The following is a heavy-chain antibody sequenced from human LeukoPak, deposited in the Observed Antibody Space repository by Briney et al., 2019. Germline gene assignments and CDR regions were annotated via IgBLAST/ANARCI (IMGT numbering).Heavy chain of an antibody. Sequence: SETLSLTCTVSGGSISSYYWSWIRQPPGKGLEWIGYIYYSGSTNYNPSLKSRVTISVDTSKNQFSLKLSSVTAADTAVYYCARDSGRGYGAGWFDPWGQGTLVTVSS. CDR1: GGSISSYY. J-gene: IGHJ5*02. V-gene: IGHV4-59*01. D-gene: IGHD5-18*01. CDR3: ARDSGRGYGAGWFDP. CDR2: IYYSGST.